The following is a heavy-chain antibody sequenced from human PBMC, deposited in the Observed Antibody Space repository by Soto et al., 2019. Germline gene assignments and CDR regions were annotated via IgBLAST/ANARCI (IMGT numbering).Heavy chain of an antibody. J-gene: IGHJ2*01. Sequence: SETLSLTCTVSGGSISSSSYYWGWIRQPPGKGLEWIGSIYYSGSTYYNPSLKSRVTISVDTSKNQFSLKLSSVTAADTAVYYCAGTIFGVVIIDWYFDIWGRGTLVTVSS. CDR1: GGSISSSSYY. V-gene: IGHV4-39*01. D-gene: IGHD3-3*01. CDR3: AGTIFGVVIIDWYFDI. CDR2: IYYSGST.